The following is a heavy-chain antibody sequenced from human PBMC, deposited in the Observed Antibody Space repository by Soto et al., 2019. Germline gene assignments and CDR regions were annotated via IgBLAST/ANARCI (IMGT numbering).Heavy chain of an antibody. CDR2: IYYSGST. D-gene: IGHD6-6*01. J-gene: IGHJ5*02. CDR3: ARVSSIAASVDP. V-gene: IGHV4-30-4*01. Sequence: SETLSLTCTVSGGSISSGDYYWSWIRQPPGKGLEWIGYIYYSGSTYYNPSLKSRVTISVDTSKNQFSLKLSSVTAADTAVYYCARVSSIAASVDPWGQGTMLTVSS. CDR1: GGSISSGDYY.